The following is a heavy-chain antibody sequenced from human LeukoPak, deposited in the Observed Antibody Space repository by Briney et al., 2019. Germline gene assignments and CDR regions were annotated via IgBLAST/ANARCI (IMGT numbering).Heavy chain of an antibody. Sequence: SETLSLTCTVSGYSISSGYYWAWIRQPPGKGLEWIGRIYHSGSTYYNPSLKSRVTTSVDTSKNQFSLKLSSVTAADTAVYYCARAQTTVTTFGYYYYYMDVWGKGTTVTVSS. J-gene: IGHJ6*03. CDR3: ARAQTTVTTFGYYYYYMDV. V-gene: IGHV4-38-2*02. D-gene: IGHD4-17*01. CDR1: GYSISSGYY. CDR2: IYHSGST.